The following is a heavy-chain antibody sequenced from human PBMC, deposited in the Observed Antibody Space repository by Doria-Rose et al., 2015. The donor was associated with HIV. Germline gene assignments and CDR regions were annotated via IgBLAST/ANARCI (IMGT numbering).Heavy chain of an antibody. V-gene: IGHV1-69*04. CDR3: ATTWSGYYLDY. D-gene: IGHD3-3*01. CDR1: GGTFSRYP. Sequence: QVQLVQSGAEVKKPGSSVKASCKASGGTFSRYPISWVRQAPGQGLEWMGRIIPVLGIRNYAQKFQGRVTITADESTSTAYIELSNLRSEDTAVYYCATTWSGYYLDYWGQGTLVTVPS. CDR2: IIPVLGIR. J-gene: IGHJ4*02.